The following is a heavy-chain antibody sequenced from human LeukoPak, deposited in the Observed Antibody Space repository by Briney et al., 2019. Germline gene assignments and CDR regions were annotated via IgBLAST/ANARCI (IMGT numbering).Heavy chain of an antibody. CDR2: IYYSGST. J-gene: IGHJ5*02. CDR3: ARYYDSSGYYRGSWFDP. D-gene: IGHD3-22*01. Sequence: SETLSLTCTVSGGSISGSSYYWGWIRQPPGKGLEWIGSIYYSGSTYYNPSLKSRVTISVDTSKNQFSLKLSSVTAADTAVYYCARYYDSSGYYRGSWFDPWGQGTLVTVSS. CDR1: GGSISGSSYY. V-gene: IGHV4-39*01.